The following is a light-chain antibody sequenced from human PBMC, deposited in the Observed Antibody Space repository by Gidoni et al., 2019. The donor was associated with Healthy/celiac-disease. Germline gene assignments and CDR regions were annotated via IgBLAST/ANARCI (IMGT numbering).Light chain of an antibody. J-gene: IGKJ2*01. CDR2: DAS. CDR3: QQRSNWPPGYT. Sequence: EIVLTQSPATLSLSPGERATLYCRASQSVSSYLAWYQPKPGQAPRLLIYDASSGSGTDFTLTISSLEPEDFAVYYCQQRSNWPPGYTFGQGTKLEIK. CDR1: QSVSSY. V-gene: IGKV3-11*01.